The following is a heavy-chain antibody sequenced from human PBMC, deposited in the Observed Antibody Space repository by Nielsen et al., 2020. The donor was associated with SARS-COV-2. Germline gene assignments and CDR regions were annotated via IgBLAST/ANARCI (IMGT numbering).Heavy chain of an antibody. J-gene: IGHJ6*03. CDR3: AKDSGDGYNYYYMDV. D-gene: IGHD5-24*01. Sequence: GESLKISCAASGFTFDDYTMHWVRQAPGKGLEWVSLISWDGGSTYYADSVKGRFTISRDNSKNSLYLQMNSLRTEDTALYYCAKDSGDGYNYYYMDVWGKGTTVTVSS. CDR1: GFTFDDYT. V-gene: IGHV3-43*01. CDR2: ISWDGGST.